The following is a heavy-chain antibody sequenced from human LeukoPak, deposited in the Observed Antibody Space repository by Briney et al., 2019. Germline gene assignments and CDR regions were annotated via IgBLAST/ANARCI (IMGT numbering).Heavy chain of an antibody. Sequence: GGSLRLSCAASGFSFSDYQMSWIRQAPGQGLEWVSYISGDERTIHYADSVKGRFTISWDNAKNTLYLQMNSLRAEDTAIYYCARRCSSTSCLLYWGQGTLVTVSS. CDR3: ARRCSSTSCLLY. J-gene: IGHJ1*01. D-gene: IGHD2-2*01. CDR2: ISGDERTI. V-gene: IGHV3-11*04. CDR1: GFSFSDYQ.